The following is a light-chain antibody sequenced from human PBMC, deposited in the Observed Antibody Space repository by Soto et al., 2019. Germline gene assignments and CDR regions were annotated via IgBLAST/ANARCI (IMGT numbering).Light chain of an antibody. CDR1: HTVGSY. Sequence: EIVLTQSPATLSLSPGERATLSCRSSHTVGSYLAWYQQKPGQAPRLLIYGSSNRATGIPATFSGSGSGTDFSLTISSLETEDFAVYYCQQRTNGPALFTFGPGTKVDIK. CDR2: GSS. CDR3: QQRTNGPALFT. J-gene: IGKJ3*01. V-gene: IGKV3-11*01.